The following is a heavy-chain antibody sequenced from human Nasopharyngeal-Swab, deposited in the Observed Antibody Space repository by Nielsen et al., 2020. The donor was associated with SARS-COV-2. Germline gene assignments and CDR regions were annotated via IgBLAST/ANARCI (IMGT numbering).Heavy chain of an antibody. CDR2: INPNSGGT. Sequence: RLPHGRGLEWMGWINPNSGGTNYAQKFQGRVTMTRDTSISTAYMELSRLRSDDTAVYYCARVGPSGYYYGMDVWGQGTTVTVSS. J-gene: IGHJ6*02. D-gene: IGHD6-25*01. V-gene: IGHV1-2*02. CDR3: ARVGPSGYYYGMDV.